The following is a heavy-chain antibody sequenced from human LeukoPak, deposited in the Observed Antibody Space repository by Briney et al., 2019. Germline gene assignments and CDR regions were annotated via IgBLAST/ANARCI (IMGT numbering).Heavy chain of an antibody. CDR1: GGSISSYY. Sequence: SETLSLTCTVSGGSISSYYWSWIRQPPGKGLEWIGCIYYSGSTNYNPSLKSRATISVDTSKNQFSLMLSSVTAADTAVYYCARSHSVWTSFDYWGQGTLVTVST. CDR3: ARSHSVWTSFDY. J-gene: IGHJ4*02. D-gene: IGHD3/OR15-3a*01. CDR2: IYYSGST. V-gene: IGHV4-59*01.